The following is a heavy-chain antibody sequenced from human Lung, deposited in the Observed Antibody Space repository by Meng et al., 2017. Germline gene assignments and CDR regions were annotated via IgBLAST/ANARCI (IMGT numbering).Heavy chain of an antibody. CDR1: GFTFSNYS. D-gene: IGHD6-19*01. Sequence: EVQLVESGGGLVKPGESLRRSCAASGFTFSNYSMNWVRQAPGKGLEWVSSISSSSSYIYYADSVKGRFTNSRDNAKNSLYLQMNSLRAEDTAVYYCAGPTGLGHFDYWGQGTLVTVSS. V-gene: IGHV3-21*01. CDR3: AGPTGLGHFDY. CDR2: ISSSSSYI. J-gene: IGHJ4*02.